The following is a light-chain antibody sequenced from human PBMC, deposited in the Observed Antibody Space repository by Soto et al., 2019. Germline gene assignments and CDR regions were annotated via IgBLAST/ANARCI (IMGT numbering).Light chain of an antibody. V-gene: IGKV1-5*01. CDR3: QQYDQWWT. Sequence: DIQMTHSPSTLSASVGDGVTITWRASQSISSWLAWYQQKPGKAPKLLIYDASSLESGVPSRFSGSGSGTEFTLTISSLQSEDFGVYFCQQYDQWWTFGQGTKV. CDR1: QSISSW. CDR2: DAS. J-gene: IGKJ1*01.